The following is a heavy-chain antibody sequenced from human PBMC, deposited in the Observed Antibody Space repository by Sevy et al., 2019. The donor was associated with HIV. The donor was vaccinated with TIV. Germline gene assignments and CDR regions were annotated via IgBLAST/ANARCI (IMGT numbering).Heavy chain of an antibody. CDR1: GYTFTGYY. CDR2: INPNSGGT. V-gene: IGHV1-2*02. D-gene: IGHD3-22*01. J-gene: IGHJ6*02. Sequence: ASVKVSCKASGYTFTGYYMHWVRQAPGQGLEWMGWINPNSGGTNYAQKFQGRVTMTRDTSISTAYMELRRLTSDDTAAYYCARQSVTSYYDSSGRRDGLDVWGQRTTVTVSS. CDR3: ARQSVTSYYDSSGRRDGLDV.